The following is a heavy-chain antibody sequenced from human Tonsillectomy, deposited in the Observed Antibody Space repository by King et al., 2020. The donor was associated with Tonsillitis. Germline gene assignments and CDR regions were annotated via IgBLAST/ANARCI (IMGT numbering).Heavy chain of an antibody. Sequence: QLVQSGGGLVQPGGSLRLSCAASGFTFNNYAMSWVRQAPGKGLEWVSYVSGSGGTTYYTDSVKGRFTVSRANSKNTVYLQMNSLRADDTAVYYCARDPSWGDFDYWGQGTLVTVSS. CDR3: ARDPSWGDFDY. CDR1: GFTFNNYA. D-gene: IGHD3-10*01. J-gene: IGHJ4*02. V-gene: IGHV3-23*04. CDR2: VSGSGGTT.